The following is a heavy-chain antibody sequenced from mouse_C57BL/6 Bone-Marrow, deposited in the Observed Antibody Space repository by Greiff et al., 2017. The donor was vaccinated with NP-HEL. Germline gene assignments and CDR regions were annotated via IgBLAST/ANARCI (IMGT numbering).Heavy chain of an antibody. Sequence: EVKLVESGGGLVQPGGSLKLSCAASGFTFSDYYMYWVRQTPEKRLEWVAYISNGGGSTYYPDTVKGRFTIARDNAKNTLYLQMSRLKSEDTAMYYCARSGYYYGSSLSYAMDYWGQGTSVTVSS. CDR3: ARSGYYYGSSLSYAMDY. V-gene: IGHV5-12*01. D-gene: IGHD1-1*01. J-gene: IGHJ4*01. CDR1: GFTFSDYY. CDR2: ISNGGGST.